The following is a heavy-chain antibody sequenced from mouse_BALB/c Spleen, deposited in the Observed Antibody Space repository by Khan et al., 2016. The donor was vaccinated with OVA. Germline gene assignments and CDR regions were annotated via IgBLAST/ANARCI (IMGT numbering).Heavy chain of an antibody. D-gene: IGHD2-4*01. CDR1: GYTFTSYW. Sequence: VQLQQSGAELARPGASVKLSCKASGYTFTSYWMQWVKQRPGQGLEWIGAIYPGDGDTRYTQKFKGKATLTADTSSSPAYLQLSSLASEDSAVYYGARGDYEGWFAYWGQGTLVTVSA. V-gene: IGHV1-87*01. CDR3: ARGDYEGWFAY. CDR2: IYPGDGDT. J-gene: IGHJ3*01.